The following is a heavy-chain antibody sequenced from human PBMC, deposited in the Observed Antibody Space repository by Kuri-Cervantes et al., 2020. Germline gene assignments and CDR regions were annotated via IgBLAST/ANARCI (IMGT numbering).Heavy chain of an antibody. CDR3: ARGVADFISQYYYGSGSWYGMDV. D-gene: IGHD3-10*01. CDR1: GFTVSSNY. V-gene: IGHV3-53*01. CDR2: IYSGGST. J-gene: IGHJ6*02. Sequence: GGSLRLSCAASGFTVSSNYMSWVRQAPGKGLEWVSVIYSGGSTYYADSVKGRFTISRDNSKNTLYLQMNSLRAEDTAMYYCARGVADFISQYYYGSGSWYGMDVWGQGTTVTVSS.